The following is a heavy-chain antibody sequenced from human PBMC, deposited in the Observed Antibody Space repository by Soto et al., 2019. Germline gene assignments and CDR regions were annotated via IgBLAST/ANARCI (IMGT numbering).Heavy chain of an antibody. CDR2: IYGDGST. V-gene: IGHV3-53*04. CDR3: ARGSSGYGYDAFDI. J-gene: IGHJ3*02. Sequence: EVQLVESGGGLVQPGGSLRLSFAASGFTVSSNYMSWVRQAPGKGLDWVSVIYGDGSTYYADSVKGRFTISRHNSKNTLYLQMNSLRPEDTAVYYCARGSSGYGYDAFDIWGQGTMVTVSS. CDR1: GFTVSSNY. D-gene: IGHD5-12*01.